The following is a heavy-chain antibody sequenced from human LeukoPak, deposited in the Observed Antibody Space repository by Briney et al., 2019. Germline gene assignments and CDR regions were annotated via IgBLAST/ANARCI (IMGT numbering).Heavy chain of an antibody. J-gene: IGHJ4*02. CDR3: ARDRVVGASYYFDY. V-gene: IGHV3-33*01. CDR1: GFTFSSYG. CDR2: IWYDGSNK. Sequence: PGRSLRLSCAASGFTFSSYGMHWVRQAPGKGLEWVAVIWYDGSNKYYADSVKGRFTISRDNSKNTLYLQMNSLRAEDTAVYYCARDRVVGASYYFDYWGQGTLVTVSS. D-gene: IGHD1-26*01.